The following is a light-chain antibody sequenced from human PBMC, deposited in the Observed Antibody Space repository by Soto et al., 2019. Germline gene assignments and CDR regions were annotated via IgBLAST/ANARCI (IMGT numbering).Light chain of an antibody. CDR3: EKYNNAPRP. CDR2: AAS. CDR1: QGISNY. V-gene: IGKV1-27*01. J-gene: IGKJ1*01. Sequence: DIQMTQSPSSLSASVGDTVTITCRASQGISNYVAWYQQKPGQVPNLLIYAASTLQSGVPSPFSGSGSGTGFNPTISSPRPEDVATSYCEKYNNAPRPFGKGTKVEI.